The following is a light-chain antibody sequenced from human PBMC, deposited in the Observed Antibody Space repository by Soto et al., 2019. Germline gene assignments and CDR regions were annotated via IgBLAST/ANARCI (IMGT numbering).Light chain of an antibody. V-gene: IGKV1-17*01. CDR2: GSS. J-gene: IGKJ1*01. Sequence: EIQMTQSTSSLSASVGYRVTITCRASQAIRNDLAWYQQKPGRAPKRLIYGSSSLQSGVPSRFSGSGSGTEFTLTISSLQSEDFAVYYCQQYNNWPPTFGQGTKVDI. CDR3: QQYNNWPPT. CDR1: QAIRND.